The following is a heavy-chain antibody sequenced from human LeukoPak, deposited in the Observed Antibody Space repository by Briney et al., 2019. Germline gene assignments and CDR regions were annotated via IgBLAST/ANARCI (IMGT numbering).Heavy chain of an antibody. J-gene: IGHJ4*02. CDR2: IYYIGSP. D-gene: IGHD1-1*01. V-gene: IGHV4-39*01. CDR1: GGSITSGGYF. CDR3: ATNNWYEFDY. Sequence: TSETLSLTCTVSGGSITSGGYFWGWIRQPPGKGLEWIGSIYYIGSPYYNPSLKSRVTISLDTSKNQLSLKLSSVTAADTAVYYCATNNWYEFDYWGQGTLVTVSS.